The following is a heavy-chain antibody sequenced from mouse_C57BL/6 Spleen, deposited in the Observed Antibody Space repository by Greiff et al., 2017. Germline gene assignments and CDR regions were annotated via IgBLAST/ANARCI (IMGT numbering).Heavy chain of an antibody. D-gene: IGHD2-4*01. Sequence: EVKLVESGAELVKPGASVKLSCTASGFNIKDYYMHWVKQRTEQGLEWIGRIDPEDGETKYAPKFPGKATITADTSSNTAYLQLSSLTSEDTAFYYCASSHYDYDWFAYWGQGTLVTVSA. V-gene: IGHV14-2*01. CDR3: ASSHYDYDWFAY. CDR1: GFNIKDYY. CDR2: IDPEDGET. J-gene: IGHJ3*01.